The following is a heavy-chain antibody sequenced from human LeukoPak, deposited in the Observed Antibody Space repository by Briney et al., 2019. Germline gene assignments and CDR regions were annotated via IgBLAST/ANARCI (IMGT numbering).Heavy chain of an antibody. CDR3: ARGKTYYYDSSGYFYFDY. D-gene: IGHD3-22*01. Sequence: SVKVSCKASGGTFSSYAISWVRQAPGQGLEWMGGIIPIFGTANYAQKFQGRVTITADESTSTAYMELSSLRSEDTAVYYCARGKTYYYDSSGYFYFDYWGQGTLVTVSS. CDR2: IIPIFGTA. J-gene: IGHJ4*02. V-gene: IGHV1-69*13. CDR1: GGTFSSYA.